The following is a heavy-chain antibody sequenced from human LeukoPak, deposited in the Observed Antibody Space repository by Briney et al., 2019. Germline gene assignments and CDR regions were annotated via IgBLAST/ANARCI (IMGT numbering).Heavy chain of an antibody. CDR1: GGSISSSIYY. CDR2: IYYSGST. CDR3: ASPRIAVAPLADY. D-gene: IGHD6-19*01. V-gene: IGHV4-39*01. Sequence: SETLSLTCTVSGGSISSSIYYWGWIRQPPGKGLEWIGSIYYSGSTYYNPSLKSRVTISVDTSKNQFSLKLSSVTAADTAVYYCASPRIAVAPLADYWGQGTLVTVSS. J-gene: IGHJ4*02.